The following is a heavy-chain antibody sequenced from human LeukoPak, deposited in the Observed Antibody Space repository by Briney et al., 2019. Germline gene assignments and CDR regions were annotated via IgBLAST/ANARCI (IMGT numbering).Heavy chain of an antibody. CDR1: GYTLTSYG. Sequence: ASVKVSCKASGYTLTSYGINWVRQAPGQGLEWMGWISAYNGNTNYAQKLQGRVTMTTDTSTSTAYMELRSLRSDDTAVYYCARVTLEYYDILTGYSYWFDPWGQGTLVTVSS. V-gene: IGHV1-18*01. CDR2: ISAYNGNT. CDR3: ARVTLEYYDILTGYSYWFDP. D-gene: IGHD3-9*01. J-gene: IGHJ5*02.